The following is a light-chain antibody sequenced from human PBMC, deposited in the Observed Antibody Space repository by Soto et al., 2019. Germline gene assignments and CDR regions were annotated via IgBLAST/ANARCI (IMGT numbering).Light chain of an antibody. CDR1: SRDIGFYNY. Sequence: QCALTQPASVCGSPGQSITISCTGTSRDIGFYNYVSWYQQHPGKAPKLIIYEVAKRPSGVSSRFSGSKSGNTASLTISGLQAEDEADYHCSSYTNTGTLYVFGTGTKLTVL. V-gene: IGLV2-14*01. CDR3: SSYTNTGTLYV. CDR2: EVA. J-gene: IGLJ1*01.